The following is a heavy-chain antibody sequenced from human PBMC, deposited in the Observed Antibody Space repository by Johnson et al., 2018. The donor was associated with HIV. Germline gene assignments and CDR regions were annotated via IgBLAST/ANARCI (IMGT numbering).Heavy chain of an antibody. V-gene: IGHV3-13*01. D-gene: IGHD5-12*01. CDR1: GFTFSNYD. J-gene: IGHJ3*02. CDR3: ARVALDAFDI. CDR2: IGTAGDT. Sequence: EVQLVESGGGLVQPGGSLRLSCAASGFTFSNYDMHWVRQATGKGLEWASAIGTAGDTSYPGSVKGRFTISRENAKNSLYLQMNSLRAGDTAVYYCARVALDAFDIWGQGTMVTVSS.